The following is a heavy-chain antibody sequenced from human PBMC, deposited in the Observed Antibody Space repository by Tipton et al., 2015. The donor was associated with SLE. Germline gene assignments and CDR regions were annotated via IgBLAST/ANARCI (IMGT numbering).Heavy chain of an antibody. CDR1: GGSISSYY. Sequence: LRLSCTVSGGSISSYYWSWIRQPPGKGLEWIGYIYYSGGTNYNPSLKSRVTISVATSKTQFSLKLSSVTAADTAVYYCASEGRGTFFGVVIQRYMDVWGKRDTVTV. CDR3: ASEGRGTFFGVVIQRYMDV. V-gene: IGHV4-59*01. CDR2: IYYSGGT. J-gene: IGHJ6*03. D-gene: IGHD3-3*01.